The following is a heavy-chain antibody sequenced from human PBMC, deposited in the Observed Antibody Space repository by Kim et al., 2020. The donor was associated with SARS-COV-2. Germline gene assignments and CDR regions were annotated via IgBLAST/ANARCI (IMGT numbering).Heavy chain of an antibody. Sequence: GGSLRLSCAASGFTVSSYYMSWVRQAPGKGLEWVSVIYSSGSTYYADSVKSLCTISRDNYKHTLYLQMNSLRAEDTAVYYCAKLTRHYNILTGYSPAYIDYWGQGTLVTVSS. V-gene: IGHV3-53*01. D-gene: IGHD3-9*01. CDR3: AKLTRHYNILTGYSPAYIDY. J-gene: IGHJ4*02. CDR1: GFTVSSYY. CDR2: IYSSGST.